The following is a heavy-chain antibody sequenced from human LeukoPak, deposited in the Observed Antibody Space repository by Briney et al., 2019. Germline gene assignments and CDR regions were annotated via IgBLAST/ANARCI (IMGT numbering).Heavy chain of an antibody. J-gene: IGHJ3*02. CDR3: AGGWYGAFDI. CDR2: IYYSGST. Sequence: PSEALSLTCTVSGGSISSYYWSWIRQPPGKGLEWIGYIYYSGSTNYNPSLKSRVTISVDTSKNQFSLKLSSVTAADTAVYYCAGGWYGAFDIWGQGTMVTVSS. D-gene: IGHD6-13*01. CDR1: GGSISSYY. V-gene: IGHV4-59*08.